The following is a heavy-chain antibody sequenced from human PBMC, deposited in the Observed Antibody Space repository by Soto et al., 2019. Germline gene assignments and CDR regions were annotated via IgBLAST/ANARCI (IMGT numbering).Heavy chain of an antibody. CDR1: GYTLTELS. J-gene: IGHJ6*02. D-gene: IGHD2-8*01. Sequence: ASVKVSCKVSGYTLTELSMHWVRQAPGKGLEWMGGFDPEDGETIYAQKFQGRVTMTEDTSTDTAYMELSSLRSEDTAVYYCATVLYGYYYYGMDVWGQGTTVTVSS. CDR2: FDPEDGET. CDR3: ATVLYGYYYYGMDV. V-gene: IGHV1-24*01.